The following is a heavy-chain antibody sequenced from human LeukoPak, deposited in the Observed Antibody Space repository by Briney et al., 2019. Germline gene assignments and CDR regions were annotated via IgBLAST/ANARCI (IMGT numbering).Heavy chain of an antibody. CDR1: GFTFSTYA. CDR3: TRADSSGYYFLVY. D-gene: IGHD3-22*01. V-gene: IGHV3-23*01. CDR2: INADDGRT. J-gene: IGHJ4*02. Sequence: PGGSLRLSCAASGFTFSTYAMSWVRQAPGKGLEWVSGINADDGRTYYADSVKGRFTISRDNSKNTLYLQMNSLRAEDTAVYYCTRADSSGYYFLVYWGQGTLVTVSS.